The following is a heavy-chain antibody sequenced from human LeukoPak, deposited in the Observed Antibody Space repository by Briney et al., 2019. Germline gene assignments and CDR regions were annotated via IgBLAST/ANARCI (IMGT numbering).Heavy chain of an antibody. CDR3: AKDQDFWSGYEDY. D-gene: IGHD3-3*01. CDR1: GFTFSSYA. J-gene: IGHJ4*02. CDR2: ISGSGGST. V-gene: IGHV3-23*01. Sequence: GGSLRLSCAASGFTFSSYAMSWVRQAPGKGLEWVSAISGSGGSTYYADSVKGRFTISRGNSKNTLYLQMNSLRAEDTAVYYCAKDQDFWSGYEDYWGQGTLVTVSS.